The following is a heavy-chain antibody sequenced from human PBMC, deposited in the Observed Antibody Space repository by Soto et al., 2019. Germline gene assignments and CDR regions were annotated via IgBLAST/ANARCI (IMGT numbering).Heavy chain of an antibody. J-gene: IGHJ4*02. V-gene: IGHV1-46*03. CDR1: GYTFTSYY. CDR2: INPSGGST. D-gene: IGHD5-12*01. CDR3: ARYGYSGYDRRPFDY. Sequence: GASVKVSCKASGYTFTSYYMHWVRQAPGQGLEWMGIINPSGGSTSYAQKFQGRVTMTRDTSTSTVYMELSSLRSEDTAVYYCARYGYSGYDRRPFDYWGQGTLVTVSS.